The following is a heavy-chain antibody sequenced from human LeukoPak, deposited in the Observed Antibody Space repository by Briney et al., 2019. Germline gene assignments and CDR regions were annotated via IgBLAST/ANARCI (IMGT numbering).Heavy chain of an antibody. CDR3: AELGITMIGGV. Sequence: GGSLRLTCAASGFTFSSYEMNWVRQAPGKGLEWVSYISSSGSTIYYADSVKGRFTISRDNAKNSLYLQMNSLRAEDTAVYYCAELGITMIGGVWGKGTTVTVPS. CDR1: GFTFSSYE. J-gene: IGHJ6*04. V-gene: IGHV3-48*03. CDR2: ISSSGSTI. D-gene: IGHD3-10*02.